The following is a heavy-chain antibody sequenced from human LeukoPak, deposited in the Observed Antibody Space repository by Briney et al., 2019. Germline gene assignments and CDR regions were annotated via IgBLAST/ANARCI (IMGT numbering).Heavy chain of an antibody. CDR3: ARSRTAYYRYFDS. CDR1: GGAVSSGVYY. V-gene: IGHV4-30-2*01. Sequence: SETLSLTCTVSGGAVSSGVYYWSWIRRPPGKGLEWIGYIYHSETTYYNPSLQSRVTISVNRSKNQFSLKLTSVTAADTAVYYCARSRTAYYRYFDSWGQGTLVTVSS. CDR2: IYHSETT. J-gene: IGHJ4*02. D-gene: IGHD3-22*01.